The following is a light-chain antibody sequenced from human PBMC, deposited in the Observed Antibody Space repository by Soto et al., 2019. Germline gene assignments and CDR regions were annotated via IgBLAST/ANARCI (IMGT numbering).Light chain of an antibody. CDR2: GAS. CDR1: QSVSSSY. J-gene: IGKJ2*01. Sequence: EIVLTQSPGTLSLSPGERATLSCRASQSVSSSYLAWYQHKPGQAPRLLIYGASSRATGIPDRFSGSGSGTDFTLTISRLEPEDFVVYSWQQYGSSPHTFGQGTKLEIK. CDR3: QQYGSSPHT. V-gene: IGKV3-20*01.